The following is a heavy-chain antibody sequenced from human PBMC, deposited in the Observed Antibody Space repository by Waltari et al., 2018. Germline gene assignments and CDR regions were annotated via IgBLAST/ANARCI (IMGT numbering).Heavy chain of an antibody. CDR1: GFTFSSYW. D-gene: IGHD4-17*01. J-gene: IGHJ4*02. CDR2: IKQDGSEK. Sequence: GESGGGLAQPGGSLRLSCAASGFTFSSYWMSWVRQAPGKGLEWVANIKQDGSEKYYVDSVKGRFTISRDNAKNSLYLQMNSLRAEDTAVYYCATALNYGDYGFDYWGQGTLVTVSS. CDR3: ATALNYGDYGFDY. V-gene: IGHV3-7*04.